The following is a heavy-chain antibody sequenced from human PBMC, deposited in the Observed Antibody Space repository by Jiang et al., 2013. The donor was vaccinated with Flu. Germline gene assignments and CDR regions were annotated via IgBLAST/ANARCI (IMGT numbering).Heavy chain of an antibody. CDR3: ARGRYCSSTSCYSVEGQLDY. Sequence: LLKPSETLSLTCTVSGYSISSGYYWGWIRQPPGKGLEWIGSIYHSGSTYYNPSLKSRVTISVDTSKNQFSLKLSSVTAADTAVYYCARGRYCSSTSCYSVEGQLDYWGQGTLVTVSS. CDR2: IYHSGST. CDR1: GYSISSGYY. D-gene: IGHD2-2*01. V-gene: IGHV4-38-2*02. J-gene: IGHJ4*02.